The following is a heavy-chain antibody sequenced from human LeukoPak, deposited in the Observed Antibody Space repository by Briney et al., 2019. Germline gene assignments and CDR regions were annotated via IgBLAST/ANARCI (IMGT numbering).Heavy chain of an antibody. CDR3: ARLSKISSGRHWYFDL. D-gene: IGHD6-19*01. Sequence: PSETLSLTCTGSGGSISSGSYYWSWIRQPPGKGLEWIGYIYYSGSTNYNPSLNSRVTISVDTSKNQFSLKLNSVTAADTAVYYCARLSKISSGRHWYFDLWGRGTLVTVSS. V-gene: IGHV4-61*01. CDR2: IYYSGST. CDR1: GGSISSGSYY. J-gene: IGHJ2*01.